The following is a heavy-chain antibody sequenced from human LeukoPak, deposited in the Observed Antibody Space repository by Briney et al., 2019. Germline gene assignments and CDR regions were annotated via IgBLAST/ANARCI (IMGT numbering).Heavy chain of an antibody. CDR1: GGSISGYY. CDR3: AKGEGDY. CDR2: IYDSGNT. J-gene: IGHJ4*02. V-gene: IGHV4-59*13. D-gene: IGHD2-21*01. Sequence: SETLSLTCSVSGGSISGYYWSWIRQPPGEGLEWIGYIYDSGNTKYNPSLKSRVTISIDTSKNQFSLKLSSVTAADTAVYYCAKGEGDYWGQGTLVTVSS.